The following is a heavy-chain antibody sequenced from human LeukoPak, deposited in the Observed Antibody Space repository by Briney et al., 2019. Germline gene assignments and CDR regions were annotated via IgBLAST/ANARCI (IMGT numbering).Heavy chain of an antibody. J-gene: IGHJ4*02. CDR1: GGSISSGGYY. Sequence: SETLSLTCTVSGGSISSGGYYWSWIRQHPGKGLEWIGYIYYGGSTYYNPSLKSRVTISVDTSKNQFSLKLSSVTAADTAVYYCAREDTAMGVDYWGQGTLVTVSS. CDR3: AREDTAMGVDY. V-gene: IGHV4-31*03. CDR2: IYYGGST. D-gene: IGHD5-18*01.